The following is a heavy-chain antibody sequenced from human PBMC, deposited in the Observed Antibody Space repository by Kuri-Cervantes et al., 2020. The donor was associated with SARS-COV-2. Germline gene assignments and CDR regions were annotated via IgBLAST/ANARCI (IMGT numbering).Heavy chain of an antibody. D-gene: IGHD3-3*01. V-gene: IGHV3-48*01. J-gene: IGHJ6*02. CDR1: GFTFSSYS. CDR3: ASPRYYDFWSGPAGVMDV. CDR2: ISSSSSTI. Sequence: GESLKISCAASGFTFSSYSTNWVRQAPGKGLEWVSYISSSSSTIYYADSVKGRFTISRDNAKNSLYLQMNSLRAEDTAVYYCASPRYYDFWSGPAGVMDVWGQGTTVTVSS.